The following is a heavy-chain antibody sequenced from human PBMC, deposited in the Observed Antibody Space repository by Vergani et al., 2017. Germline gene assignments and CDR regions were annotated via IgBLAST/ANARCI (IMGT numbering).Heavy chain of an antibody. CDR3: VRVCREAVYDY. D-gene: IGHD1-26*01. CDR1: GFTFSSYD. CDR2: IGTTGDT. J-gene: IGHJ4*02. V-gene: IGHV3-13*01. Sequence: EVQLLESGGGLVQPGGSLRLSCAASGFTFSSYDMHWVRQSTGKGLEWVSTIGTTGDTYYPDSVKGRFTISRENAKNSLYLQMNSLSAGDTAVYYCVRVCREAVYDYWGQGTLVTVSS.